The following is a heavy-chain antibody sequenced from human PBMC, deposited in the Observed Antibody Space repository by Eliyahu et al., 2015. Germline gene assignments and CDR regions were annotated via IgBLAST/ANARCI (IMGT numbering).Heavy chain of an antibody. V-gene: IGHV3-30*18. D-gene: IGHD2-15*01. Sequence: QVQLVESGGGVVQPGRSLRLSCAASGFTFXSYGMHWVRQAPGKGLEWVAVISLDGENKYYSDSVTGRFTISRDNSREMVYLQLSSLRPEDTAVYYCTKDVSSEDYYYYYMDVWGKGTTVTVSS. J-gene: IGHJ6*03. CDR2: ISLDGENK. CDR1: GFTFXSYG. CDR3: TKDVSSEDYYYYYMDV.